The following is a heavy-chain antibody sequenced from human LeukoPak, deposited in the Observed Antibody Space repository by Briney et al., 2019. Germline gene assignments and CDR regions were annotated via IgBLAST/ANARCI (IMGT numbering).Heavy chain of an antibody. D-gene: IGHD6-19*01. CDR3: ARSQWLAPGCWFDP. CDR2: INPNSGGT. V-gene: IGHV1-2*02. Sequence: ASVKVSCKASGYTFTGYYMHWVRQAPGQGLEWMGWINPNSGGTNYAQKFQGRVTMTRDTSVSTAYMELSRLRSEDTAVYYCARSQWLAPGCWFDPWGQGTLVTVSS. CDR1: GYTFTGYY. J-gene: IGHJ5*02.